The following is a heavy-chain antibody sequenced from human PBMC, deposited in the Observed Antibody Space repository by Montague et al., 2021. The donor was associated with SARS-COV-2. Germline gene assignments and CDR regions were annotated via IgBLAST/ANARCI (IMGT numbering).Heavy chain of an antibody. V-gene: IGHV4-34*01. CDR1: RGSFSDYN. CDR3: ACGARQGDGFRLGSFDY. Sequence: SETLSLTCAVYRGSFSDYNWTWIRKSPAKGLERIGEISHSADTNYNQSLTSRVTISVDTSKTQFSLKLSSVTAAATAAYYCACGARQGDGFRLGSFDYWGQGTLVTVSS. J-gene: IGHJ4*02. D-gene: IGHD2-21*01. CDR2: ISHSADT.